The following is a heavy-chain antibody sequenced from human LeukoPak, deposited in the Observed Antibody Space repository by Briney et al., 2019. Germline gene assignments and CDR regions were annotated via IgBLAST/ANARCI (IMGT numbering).Heavy chain of an antibody. Sequence: GGSLRLSCAASGFTFSSYSMNWVRQAPGKGLEWVSSISSSSYIYYADSVKGRFTISRDNAKNSLYLQMNSLRAEDTAVYYCARDLSRNGGAPVDYWGQGTLVTVSS. CDR3: ARDLSRNGGAPVDY. J-gene: IGHJ4*02. CDR1: GFTFSSYS. V-gene: IGHV3-21*01. D-gene: IGHD1-26*01. CDR2: ISSSSYI.